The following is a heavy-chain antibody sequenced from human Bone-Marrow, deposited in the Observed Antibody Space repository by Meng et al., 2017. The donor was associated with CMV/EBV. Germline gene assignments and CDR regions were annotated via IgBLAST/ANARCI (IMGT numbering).Heavy chain of an antibody. CDR3: APLTSIAAAGNWFDP. J-gene: IGHJ5*02. Sequence: ESLKISCTVSGGSISSSSYYWGWIRQPPGKGLEWIGSIYYSGSTYYNPSLKSRVTISVDTSKNQFSLKLSSVTAADTAVYYCAPLTSIAAAGNWFDPWGQGTLVTVSS. V-gene: IGHV4-39*01. CDR1: GGSISSSSYY. CDR2: IYYSGST. D-gene: IGHD6-13*01.